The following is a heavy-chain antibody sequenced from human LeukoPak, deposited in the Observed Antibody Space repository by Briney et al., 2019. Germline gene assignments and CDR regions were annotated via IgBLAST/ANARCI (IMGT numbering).Heavy chain of an antibody. D-gene: IGHD3-22*01. CDR1: GGSISSYY. CDR3: ARDGYYDSSGTA. V-gene: IGHV4-59*12. CDR2: IYYSGST. Sequence: SETLSLTCTVSGGSISSYYWSWIRQPPEKGLEWIGYIYYSGSTYYNPSLKSRVTISVDTSKNQFSLKLSSVTAADTAVYYYARDGYYDSSGTAWGQGTLVTVSS. J-gene: IGHJ5*02.